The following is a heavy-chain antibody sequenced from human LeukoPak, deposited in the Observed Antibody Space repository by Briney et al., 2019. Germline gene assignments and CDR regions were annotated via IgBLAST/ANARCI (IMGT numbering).Heavy chain of an antibody. V-gene: IGHV4-4*09. D-gene: IGHD6-19*01. CDR3: ARGSGWYYY. CDR1: GGSISSYY. Sequence: SETLSPTCTVSGGSISSYYWSWIRQPPGKGLEWIGYIYTSGSTNHNPSLKSRVTISVDTSKNQFSLKLSSVTAADTAVYYCARGSGWYYYWGQGTLVTVSS. J-gene: IGHJ4*02. CDR2: IYTSGST.